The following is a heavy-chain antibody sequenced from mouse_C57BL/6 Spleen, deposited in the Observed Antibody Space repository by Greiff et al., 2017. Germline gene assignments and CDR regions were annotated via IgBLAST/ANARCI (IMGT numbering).Heavy chain of an antibody. V-gene: IGHV1-82*01. Sequence: QVQLKQSGPELVKPGASVKISCKASGYAFSSSWMNWVKQRPGKGLEWIGRIYPGDGDTNYNGKFKGKATLTADKSSSTAYMQLSSLASADSAVYFCARGGFSFAYWGQGTLVTVSA. CDR2: IYPGDGDT. CDR1: GYAFSSSW. J-gene: IGHJ3*01. CDR3: ARGGFSFAY.